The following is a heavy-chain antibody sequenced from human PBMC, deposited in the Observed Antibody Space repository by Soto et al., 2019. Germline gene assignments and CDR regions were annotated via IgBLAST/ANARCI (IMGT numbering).Heavy chain of an antibody. D-gene: IGHD1-1*01. J-gene: IGHJ6*02. CDR2: IKQDGSEK. CDR3: ARWLNFTYSVYYYGMDV. Sequence: GGSLRLSCAASGFTFSSYWMTWVRQAPGKGLEWVANIKQDGSEKYYVDSVKGRFTISRDNAKNSLYLQMNSLTAEDTAVYYCARWLNFTYSVYYYGMDVWGQGTTVTVSS. V-gene: IGHV3-7*03. CDR1: GFTFSSYW.